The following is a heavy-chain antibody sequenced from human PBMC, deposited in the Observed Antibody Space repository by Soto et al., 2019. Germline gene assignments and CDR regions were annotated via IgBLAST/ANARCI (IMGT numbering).Heavy chain of an antibody. CDR2: ISNSGST. V-gene: IGHV4-30-4*01. CDR1: GGSVTSDEDY. J-gene: IGHJ4*02. CDR3: ATESGSTYGYFDH. Sequence: SETLSLTCTVSGGSVTSDEDYWTWIRQSPGKGLEWIGYISNSGSTGYNPSLRTRLSMSVDRSKNQFTLRLTSVTAADTAVYFCATESGSTYGYFDHWGQGTQVTVSS. D-gene: IGHD5-18*01.